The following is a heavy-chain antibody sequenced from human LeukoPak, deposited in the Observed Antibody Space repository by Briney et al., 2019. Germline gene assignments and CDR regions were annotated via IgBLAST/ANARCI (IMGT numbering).Heavy chain of an antibody. V-gene: IGHV3-33*01. D-gene: IGHD1-1*01. CDR1: GFTFSSYG. CDR3: TRERYNWNGIFDY. CDR2: IWYDGSNK. J-gene: IGHJ4*02. Sequence: PGGSLRLSCAASGFTFSSYGMHWVRQAPGKGLEWVAVIWYDGSNKYYADSVKGRFTISRDNSKNTLYLQMNSLRAEDTAVYYCTRERYNWNGIFDYWGQGTLVTVSS.